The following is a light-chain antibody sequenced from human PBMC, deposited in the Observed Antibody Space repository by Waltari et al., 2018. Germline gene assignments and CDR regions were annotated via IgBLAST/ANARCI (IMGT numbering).Light chain of an antibody. Sequence: QSVLTQSPSASATPGQTLSISCSGSHSNIGTNYVHWYQQVPGTAPKLLIHTNNQRPSGVPDRFSGSKSGTSASLAISGLRSEDEADYYCAAFDDTLGGHYVFGPGTKVTVL. V-gene: IGLV1-47*01. J-gene: IGLJ1*01. CDR3: AAFDDTLGGHYV. CDR1: HSNIGTNY. CDR2: TNN.